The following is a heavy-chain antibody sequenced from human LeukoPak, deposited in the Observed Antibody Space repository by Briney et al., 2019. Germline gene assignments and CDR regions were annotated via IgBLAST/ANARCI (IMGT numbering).Heavy chain of an antibody. CDR1: GYTFTSYG. CDR2: ISAYNGNT. J-gene: IGHJ6*02. Sequence: ASVKVSCKASGYTFTSYGISWVRQAPGQGLEWMGWISAYNGNTNYAQKLQGRVTMTTDTSTSTAYMELRSLRSDDTAVYYCARTLGSSGWYGNIYYYYGMDVWGQGTTVTVPS. V-gene: IGHV1-18*01. CDR3: ARTLGSSGWYGNIYYYYGMDV. D-gene: IGHD6-19*01.